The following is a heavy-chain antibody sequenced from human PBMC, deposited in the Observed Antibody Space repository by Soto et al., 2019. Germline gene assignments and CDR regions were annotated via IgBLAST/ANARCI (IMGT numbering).Heavy chain of an antibody. CDR2: ISNGASSI. D-gene: IGHD3-10*01. CDR1: GLTCRNYE. Sequence: PGGALRRSCAASGLTCRNYEMSWVRQAPGKGLEWISYISNGASSIEYADSVKGRFTVSRDNAKNLLYLQMTSLRVEDTAVYFCGRVSSASGTFGWLDPWGQGTLVTVSS. V-gene: IGHV3-48*03. J-gene: IGHJ5*02. CDR3: GRVSSASGTFGWLDP.